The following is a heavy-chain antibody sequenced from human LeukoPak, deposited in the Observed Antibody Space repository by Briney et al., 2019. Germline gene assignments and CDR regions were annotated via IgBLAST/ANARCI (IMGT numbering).Heavy chain of an antibody. V-gene: IGHV3-23*01. D-gene: IGHD3-22*01. J-gene: IGHJ4*02. Sequence: GGSLRLSCAASGFTFSSYAMRWVRQAPGKGLEWVSAISGSGGSTYYADSVKGRFTISRDNSKNTLYLQMNSLRAEDTAVYYCAKYYYDSSGYYSASFYFDYWGQGTLVTVSS. CDR2: ISGSGGST. CDR3: AKYYYDSSGYYSASFYFDY. CDR1: GFTFSSYA.